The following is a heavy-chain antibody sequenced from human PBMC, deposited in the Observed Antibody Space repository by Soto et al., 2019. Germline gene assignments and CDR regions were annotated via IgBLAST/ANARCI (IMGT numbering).Heavy chain of an antibody. CDR2: IDGGGDIK. CDR3: AKDPDYGDTSWFDP. CDR1: GFNFRTYA. Sequence: AGGSLRLSCAASGFNFRTYAMMGVRQAPGEGLEWVSAIDGGGDIKLYADSVKGRFTISRDNAKNTLLLQMNSLRADDTAVYYCAKDPDYGDTSWFDPWGQGTLVTVSS. J-gene: IGHJ5*02. V-gene: IGHV3-23*01. D-gene: IGHD4-17*01.